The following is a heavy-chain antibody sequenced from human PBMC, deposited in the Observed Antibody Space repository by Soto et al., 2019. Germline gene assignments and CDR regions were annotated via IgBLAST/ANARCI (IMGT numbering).Heavy chain of an antibody. CDR3: ARGGGVGVAGSAAFDM. J-gene: IGHJ3*02. CDR1: GYPVTAYY. V-gene: IGHV1-2*02. CDR2: INPATGAA. Sequence: QLHLVQSGAVVKKSGASVTVSCSASGYPVTAYYMHWVRQAPGRGLEWMGGINPATGAAKYTQTFQGRVTMTRDTSTSTLFMELSGLTSEDTAVFYCARGGGVGVAGSAAFDMWGQGTLVTVSS. D-gene: IGHD3-3*01.